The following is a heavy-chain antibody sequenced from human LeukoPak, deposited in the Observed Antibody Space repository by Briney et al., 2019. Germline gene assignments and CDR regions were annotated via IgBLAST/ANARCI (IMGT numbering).Heavy chain of an antibody. J-gene: IGHJ3*02. Sequence: PSETLSLTCAVSGGSISSGGYSWSWIRQPPGKGLEWIGYIYHSGSTYYNPSLKSRVTISVDRSKNQFSLKLSSVTAADTAVYYCARERPSGVFGGNAFDIWGQGTMVTVSS. V-gene: IGHV4-30-2*01. CDR3: ARERPSGVFGGNAFDI. D-gene: IGHD3-10*02. CDR1: GGSISSGGYS. CDR2: IYHSGST.